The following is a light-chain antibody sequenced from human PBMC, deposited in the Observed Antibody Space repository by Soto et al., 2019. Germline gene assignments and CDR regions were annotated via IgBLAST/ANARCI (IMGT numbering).Light chain of an antibody. CDR3: SSYTSSSTLVYV. J-gene: IGLJ1*01. Sequence: QSVLTQPASVSGSPGQSITISCTGTSSDVVCYNYFSWYQQHPGKASNFMIYDVSIRPSGVSDLFSGSKSGNTASLTISWLQADDEADYYCSSYTSSSTLVYVFGSGTKVTVL. CDR1: SSDVVCYNY. CDR2: DVS. V-gene: IGLV2-14*01.